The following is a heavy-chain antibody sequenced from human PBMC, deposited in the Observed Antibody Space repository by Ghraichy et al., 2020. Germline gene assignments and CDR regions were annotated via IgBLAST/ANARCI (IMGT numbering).Heavy chain of an antibody. CDR1: GYTFTGYY. CDR3: AREMIMFGGVMGGMDV. J-gene: IGHJ6*02. Sequence: ASVKVSCKASGYTFTGYYMHWVRQAPGQGLEWMGWINPNSGGTNYAQKFQGRVTMTRDTSISTAYMELSRLRSDDTAVYYCAREMIMFGGVMGGMDVWGQGTTVTVSS. CDR2: INPNSGGT. V-gene: IGHV1-2*02. D-gene: IGHD3-16*01.